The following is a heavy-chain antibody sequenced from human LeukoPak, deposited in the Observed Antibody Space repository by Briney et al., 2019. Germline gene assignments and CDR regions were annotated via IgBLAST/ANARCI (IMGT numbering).Heavy chain of an antibody. CDR3: ARDISGHSSCTRTMEDNWFEP. J-gene: IGHJ5*02. CDR1: GGSVSDSSYY. CDR2: IYYSGST. Sequence: PSETLSLTCTVSGGSVSDSSYYWRWSRKPPGRGLGWHGRIYYSGSTYYHPSLKSRVPKPTDTSKNQFSLRLTSGTAAAAAVHCCARDISGHSSCTRTMEDNWFEPRGHGTLVVVSS. D-gene: IGHD6-13*01. V-gene: IGHV4-39*07.